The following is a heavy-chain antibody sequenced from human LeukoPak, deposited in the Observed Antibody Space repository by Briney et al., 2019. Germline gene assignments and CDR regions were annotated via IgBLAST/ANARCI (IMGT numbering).Heavy chain of an antibody. J-gene: IGHJ4*02. D-gene: IGHD2-15*01. CDR1: GYTFTGYY. CDR3: ARARYCSGSTCYSYLEY. V-gene: IGHV1-2*02. CDR2: INSNSGGT. Sequence: ASVTVSCTASGYTFTGYYMHWVRQAPGQGLEWMGWINSNSGGTNYAQKCQSRVTMTRDTSISTAYMELSRLRSENTAVFYCARARYCSGSTCYSYLEYWCRGALVTVAS.